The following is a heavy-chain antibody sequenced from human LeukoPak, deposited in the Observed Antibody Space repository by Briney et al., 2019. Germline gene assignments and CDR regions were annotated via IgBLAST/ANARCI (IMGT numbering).Heavy chain of an antibody. J-gene: IGHJ4*02. CDR1: DGSISSGSYY. CDR2: IYTSGST. CDR3: ARDTLIAAFDY. Sequence: PSETLSLTCTVSDGSISSGSYYWGWIRQPPGKGLEWIGRIYTSGSTNYNPSLKSRVTISVDTSKNQFSLKLSSVTAADTAVYYCARDTLIAAFDYWGQGTLVTVSS. D-gene: IGHD6-13*01. V-gene: IGHV4-61*02.